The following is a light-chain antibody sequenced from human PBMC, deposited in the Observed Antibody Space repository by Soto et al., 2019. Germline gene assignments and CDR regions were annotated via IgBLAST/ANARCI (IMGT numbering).Light chain of an antibody. CDR3: QKYDTLHLT. CDR2: DAS. CDR1: QDISNY. J-gene: IGKJ4*01. Sequence: DIQRTPSPSSLSASVGDRVTITCKAIQDISNYLNWYQQKPGKAPKLLIYDASNLETGVPSRFSGSGSGTDFTFTISSLQPEDIATYFCQKYDTLHLTFGGGTKVEIK. V-gene: IGKV1-33*01.